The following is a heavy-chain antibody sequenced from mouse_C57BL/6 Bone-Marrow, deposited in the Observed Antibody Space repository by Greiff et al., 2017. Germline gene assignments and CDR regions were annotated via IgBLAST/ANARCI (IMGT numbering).Heavy chain of an antibody. J-gene: IGHJ4*01. CDR2: IDPSDSYT. V-gene: IGHV1-69*01. Sequence: VKLQQPGAELVMPGASVKLSCKASGYTFTSYWMHWVKQRPGQGLEWIGEIDPSDSYTNYNQKFKGKSTLTVDKSSRTAYMQLSSLTSEDSAVYYSARNGNYLYAMDYWGQGTSVTVSS. CDR1: GYTFTSYW. CDR3: ARNGNYLYAMDY. D-gene: IGHD2-1*01.